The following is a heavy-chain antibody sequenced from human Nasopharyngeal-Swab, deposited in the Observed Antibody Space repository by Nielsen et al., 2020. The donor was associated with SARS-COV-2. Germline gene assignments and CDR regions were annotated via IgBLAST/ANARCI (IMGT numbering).Heavy chain of an antibody. Sequence: GGSLRLSCAASGFTFSDYYMSWIRQAPGKGLEWVSYISSSGSTIYYADCGKGRCTISRDNAKNSLYLQMNSLRAEDTAVYYCARVGGGSGWYSNWFDPWGQGTLVTVSS. V-gene: IGHV3-11*04. CDR3: ARVGGGSGWYSNWFDP. CDR1: GFTFSDYY. J-gene: IGHJ5*02. CDR2: ISSSGSTI. D-gene: IGHD6-19*01.